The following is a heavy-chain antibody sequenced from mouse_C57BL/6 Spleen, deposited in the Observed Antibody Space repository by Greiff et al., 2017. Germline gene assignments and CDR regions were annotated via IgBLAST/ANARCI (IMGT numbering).Heavy chain of an antibody. CDR1: GYAFRSYW. CDR2: IYPGDGDT. CDR3: ARSETWSLFDY. V-gene: IGHV1-80*01. Sequence: QVQLQQSGAELVKPGASVKISCKASGYAFRSYWMHWVKQRPGTGLEWIGQIYPGDGDTNYNGKFKGKATLTADKSSSTAYTQLSSLTSYDSAVYFYARSETWSLFDYWGQGTTLTVSS. J-gene: IGHJ2*01.